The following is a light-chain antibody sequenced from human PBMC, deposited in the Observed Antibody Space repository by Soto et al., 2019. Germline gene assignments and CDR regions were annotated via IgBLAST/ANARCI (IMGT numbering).Light chain of an antibody. J-gene: IGKJ1*01. V-gene: IGKV3-20*01. Sequence: EIVLTQSPATLSLSPGERATLSCRASQSVSSYLAWYQQKPGQAPRLLIYDASSRATGIPDRFSGSGSGTDFTLTISRLEPEDFAVYYCQQYGSSRTFGQGTKVEIK. CDR1: QSVSSY. CDR2: DAS. CDR3: QQYGSSRT.